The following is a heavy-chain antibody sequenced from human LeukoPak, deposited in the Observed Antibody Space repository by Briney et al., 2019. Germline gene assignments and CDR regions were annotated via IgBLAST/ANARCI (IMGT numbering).Heavy chain of an antibody. CDR1: GFTFSSYW. V-gene: IGHV3-7*01. Sequence: GGSLRLSCAASGFTFSSYWMTWVRQAPGKGLEWVDSIKQDGSQKYYVDSVKGRFSIARDNAKISLYLQMSSLRAEDTAVYYCARAAGSTVTTRFDFWGPGTLVTVSS. CDR2: IKQDGSQK. J-gene: IGHJ4*02. CDR3: ARAAGSTVTTRFDF. D-gene: IGHD4-17*01.